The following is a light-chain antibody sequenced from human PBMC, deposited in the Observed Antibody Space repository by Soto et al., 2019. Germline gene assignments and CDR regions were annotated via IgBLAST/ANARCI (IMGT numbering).Light chain of an antibody. CDR1: QSVSSNY. Sequence: EIVLTQSPATLSLSPGERATLSCRASQSVSSNYLAWYQQKPGQAPRLLIFAASSRNTGIPDRFSGSGSGTDFNLTISRLAPEDFAVYHCQQYGSSPRTFGQGTKVEIK. J-gene: IGKJ1*01. CDR2: AAS. V-gene: IGKV3-20*01. CDR3: QQYGSSPRT.